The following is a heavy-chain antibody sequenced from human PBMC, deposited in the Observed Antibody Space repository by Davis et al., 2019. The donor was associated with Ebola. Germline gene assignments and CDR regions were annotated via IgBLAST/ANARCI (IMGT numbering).Heavy chain of an antibody. CDR2: IYPGDSDT. CDR3: ARRGYSYGLDDY. V-gene: IGHV5-51*01. J-gene: IGHJ4*02. CDR1: GYHFPTYL. Sequence: GGSLRLSSKGSGYHFPTYLIGSVPQMPGKGLEWMGIIYPGDSDTRYSPSFQGQVTISADKSISTAYLQWSSLKASDTAMYYCARRGYSYGLDDYWGQGTLVTASS. D-gene: IGHD5-18*01.